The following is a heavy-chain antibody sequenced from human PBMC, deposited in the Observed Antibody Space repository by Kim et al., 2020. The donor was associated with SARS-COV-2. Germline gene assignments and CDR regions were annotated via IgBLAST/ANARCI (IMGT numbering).Heavy chain of an antibody. CDR1: GFSFSSYA. D-gene: IGHD7-27*01. J-gene: IGHJ6*02. CDR3: AKQQGTSVYYYGMDV. V-gene: IGHV3-23*01. CDR2: ISGSGGST. Sequence: GGSLRLSCAASGFSFSSYAMSWVRQAPGKGLEWVSGISGSGGSTYYPDSVKGRFTISRDNSKNTVYLQMNSLRVEDTALYYCAKQQGTSVYYYGMDVWGQGTTVTVSS.